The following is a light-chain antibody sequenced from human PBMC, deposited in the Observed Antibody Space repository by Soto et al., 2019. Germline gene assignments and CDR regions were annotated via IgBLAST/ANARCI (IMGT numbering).Light chain of an antibody. J-gene: IGLJ2*01. V-gene: IGLV1-51*01. CDR1: SSNIGNNF. CDR2: DNN. Sequence: QSVLTQPPSVSAAPGQTVTISCSGSSSNIGNNFVSWYQQLPGTAPRLLAYDNNKRPSGIPDRFSGSTSGTSATLAITGLQTGDEADYYCGTWDSSLSAVVFGGGTKVTVL. CDR3: GTWDSSLSAVV.